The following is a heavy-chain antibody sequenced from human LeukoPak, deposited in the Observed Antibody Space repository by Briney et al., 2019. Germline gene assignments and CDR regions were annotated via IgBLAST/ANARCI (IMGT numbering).Heavy chain of an antibody. CDR2: IYYSGST. CDR3: AGDTAVAGTWYFDL. Sequence: SETLSLTCTVSGGSISSYYWSWIRQPPGEGLEWIGYIYYSGSTNYNPSLKSRVTISVDTSKNQFSLKLSSVTAADTAVYYCAGDTAVAGTWYFDLWGRGTLVTVSS. J-gene: IGHJ2*01. D-gene: IGHD6-19*01. CDR1: GGSISSYY. V-gene: IGHV4-59*01.